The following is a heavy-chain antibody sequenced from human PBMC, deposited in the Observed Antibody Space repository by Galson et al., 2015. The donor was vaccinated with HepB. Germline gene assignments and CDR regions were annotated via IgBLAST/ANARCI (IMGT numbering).Heavy chain of an antibody. D-gene: IGHD3-3*01. CDR1: GYSFTSYW. Sequence: QSGAEVKKPGESLKISCKGSGYSFTSYWIGWVRQMPGKGLEWMGIIYPGDSDTRYSPSFQGQVTISADKSISTAYLQWSSLKASDTAMYYCARKDIEGYDFWSGPPYFDYWGQGTLVTVSS. J-gene: IGHJ4*02. CDR2: IYPGDSDT. CDR3: ARKDIEGYDFWSGPPYFDY. V-gene: IGHV5-51*03.